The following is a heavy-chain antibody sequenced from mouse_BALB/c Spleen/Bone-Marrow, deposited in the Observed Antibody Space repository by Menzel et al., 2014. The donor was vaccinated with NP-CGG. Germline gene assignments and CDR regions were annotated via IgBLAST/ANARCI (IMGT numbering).Heavy chain of an antibody. CDR1: GFTFSVYY. CDR2: ISDGGSYT. J-gene: IGHJ2*01. Sequence: EVKLVESGGGLVKPGGSLKLSCAASGFTFSVYYMYWVRQTPEKRLEWVATISDGGSYTYYPDSVKGRFTISRDNAKNNLYLQMSSLKSEDTAMYYCARDRAAHYYGSSFYFDYWGQGTTLTVSS. D-gene: IGHD1-1*01. CDR3: ARDRAAHYYGSSFYFDY. V-gene: IGHV5-4*02.